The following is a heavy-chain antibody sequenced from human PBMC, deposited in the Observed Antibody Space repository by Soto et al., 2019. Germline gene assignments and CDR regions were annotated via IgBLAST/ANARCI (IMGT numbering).Heavy chain of an antibody. D-gene: IGHD3-22*01. V-gene: IGHV1-69*13. CDR1: GGTFSTYA. CDR2: IIPLFGTA. Sequence: ASVKVSCKASGGTFSTYAIDWVRQAPGQGLEWMGGIIPLFGTAKYAQNFQGRITITADESTNTAYMELRSLRSQDTAVYYCARGVHYDSSGYYYFYWGQGTLVTVSS. J-gene: IGHJ4*02. CDR3: ARGVHYDSSGYYYFY.